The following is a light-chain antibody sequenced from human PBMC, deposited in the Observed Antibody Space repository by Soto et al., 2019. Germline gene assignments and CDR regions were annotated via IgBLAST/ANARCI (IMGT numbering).Light chain of an antibody. CDR2: EVS. Sequence: QSALTQPASVSGSPGQSITISCTGTSSDVGGYNYVSWHQQHPGKAPKLLIFEVSYRPSGVADRFSGSKSGNTASLTISGLQADDEAYYYCSSNTRSSLYVFGTGTKLTVL. CDR1: SSDVGGYNY. V-gene: IGLV2-14*01. J-gene: IGLJ1*01. CDR3: SSNTRSSLYV.